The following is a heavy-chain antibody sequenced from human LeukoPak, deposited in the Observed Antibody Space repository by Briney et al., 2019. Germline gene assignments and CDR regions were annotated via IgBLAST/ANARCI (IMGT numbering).Heavy chain of an antibody. D-gene: IGHD3-22*01. J-gene: IGHJ3*02. CDR1: GFTFSSYS. CDR2: ISSSSSYI. CDR3: AREPSQYYFDVGVSTNDVFDI. V-gene: IGHV3-21*01. Sequence: GGSLRLSCAASGFTFSSYSMNWVRQAPGKGLEWVSSISSSSSYIYYADSVKGRFTISRDNAKNSLYLQMNSLRAEDTAVYYCAREPSQYYFDVGVSTNDVFDIWAKGTMFTV.